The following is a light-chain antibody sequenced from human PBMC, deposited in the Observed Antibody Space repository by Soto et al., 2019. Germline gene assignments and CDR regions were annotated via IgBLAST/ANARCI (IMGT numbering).Light chain of an antibody. Sequence: QSVLTQPASVSGSPAQSITMSCTGTSSDVGGYNYVSWYQQHPGKAPKLMIYEVSNRPSGVSNRFSGSKSGNTASLTISGPQAEDEADYYCSSYTSSSTLVFGTGTKVTVL. J-gene: IGLJ1*01. CDR1: SSDVGGYNY. CDR3: SSYTSSSTLV. CDR2: EVS. V-gene: IGLV2-14*01.